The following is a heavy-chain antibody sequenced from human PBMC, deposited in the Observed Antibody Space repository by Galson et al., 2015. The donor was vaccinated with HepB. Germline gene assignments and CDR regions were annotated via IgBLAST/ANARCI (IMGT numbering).Heavy chain of an antibody. V-gene: IGHV3-74*01. CDR3: ARDLHWGYYYYMDV. D-gene: IGHD7-27*01. CDR2: INSDGSST. Sequence: SLRLSCAASGFTFSSYWMHWVRQAPGKGLVWVSRINSDGSSTSYADSVRGRFTISRDNAKNTLYLRMNSLRAEDTAVYYCARDLHWGYYYYMDVWGKGTTVTVSS. J-gene: IGHJ6*03. CDR1: GFTFSSYW.